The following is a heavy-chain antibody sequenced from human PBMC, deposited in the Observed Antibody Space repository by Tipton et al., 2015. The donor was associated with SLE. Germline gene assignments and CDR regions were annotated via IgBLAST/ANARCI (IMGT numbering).Heavy chain of an antibody. CDR3: ARVGYSNYMDV. CDR1: DGSISTTNYY. Sequence: TLSLTCSVSDGSISTTNYYWGWLRQPPGKGLEWIGYIYYSGSTNYNPSLKSRVTISVDTSKNQFSLKLSSVTAADTAVYYCARVGYSNYMDVWGKGTTVTVSS. D-gene: IGHD4-11*01. CDR2: IYYSGST. V-gene: IGHV4-61*05. J-gene: IGHJ6*03.